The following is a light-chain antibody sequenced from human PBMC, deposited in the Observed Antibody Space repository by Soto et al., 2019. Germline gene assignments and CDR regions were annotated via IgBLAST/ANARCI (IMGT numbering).Light chain of an antibody. CDR2: EVS. CDR1: SNNVGGSNH. Sequence: QSALTQPRSVSGSPGQSVTISCTGASNNVGGSNHVSWYQHHPGKAPRLIIYEVSYRPSGVSNRFSGSKSGYTASLTISGLQAEDEADYYCNSQTTSGIRVFGTGTKLTVL. J-gene: IGLJ1*01. CDR3: NSQTTSGIRV. V-gene: IGLV2-14*01.